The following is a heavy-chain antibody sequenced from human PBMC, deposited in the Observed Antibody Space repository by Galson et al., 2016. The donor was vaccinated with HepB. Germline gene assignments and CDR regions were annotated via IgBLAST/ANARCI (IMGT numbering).Heavy chain of an antibody. D-gene: IGHD4-11*01. J-gene: IGHJ4*02. V-gene: IGHV3-66*01. CDR3: TISDFSDY. CDR1: GFVVSSTY. Sequence: SLRLSCAASGFVVSSTYMAWVRQAPGRGLECVSLLYRDGFTYYADSVKGRFTISRDNSKNTFYLQMNSLKIEDTAIYYCTISDFSDYWGQGTLVTVSS. CDR2: LYRDGFT.